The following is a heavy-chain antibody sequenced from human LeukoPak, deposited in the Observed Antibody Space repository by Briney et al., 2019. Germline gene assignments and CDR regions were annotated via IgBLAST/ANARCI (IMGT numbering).Heavy chain of an antibody. CDR1: GFTFSSYG. Sequence: PGGSLRLSCAASGFTFSSYGMHWVRQAPGKGLEWVAVISYDGSNKYYADSVKGRFTISRDNSKNTLYLQMNSLRAEDTAVYYCATEPGGVRDPNGFIDYWGQGTLVTVSS. D-gene: IGHD1-14*01. J-gene: IGHJ4*02. V-gene: IGHV3-30*03. CDR3: ATEPGGVRDPNGFIDY. CDR2: ISYDGSNK.